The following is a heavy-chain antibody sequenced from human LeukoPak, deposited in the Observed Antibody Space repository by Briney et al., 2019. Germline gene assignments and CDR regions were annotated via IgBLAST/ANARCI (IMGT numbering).Heavy chain of an antibody. CDR2: ITWNSGSI. Sequence: GGSLRLSWAASGFTFDNYAMHWVRQAPGKGLEWVSGITWNSGSIGYADSVKGRFTISRDNAKNSLYLQMNSLRAEDTALYYCAKHGQIGARPVFDYWGQGTLVTVSS. V-gene: IGHV3-9*01. J-gene: IGHJ4*02. D-gene: IGHD6-6*01. CDR1: GFTFDNYA. CDR3: AKHGQIGARPVFDY.